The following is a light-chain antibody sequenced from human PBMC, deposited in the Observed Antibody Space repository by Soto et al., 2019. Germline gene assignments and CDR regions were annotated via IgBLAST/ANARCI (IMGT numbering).Light chain of an antibody. CDR3: MQALQAPCT. J-gene: IGKJ2*02. CDR2: LGS. Sequence: DIVMTQAPLSLPVTPGEPASISCRSSHSLLRINGYNYLDWYLQKPGQSPQLLIYLGSNRASGVPDRFSGSGSGTDFTLKISRVEAEDVGVYYCMQALQAPCTFGQGTKLEIK. CDR1: HSLLRINGYNY. V-gene: IGKV2-28*01.